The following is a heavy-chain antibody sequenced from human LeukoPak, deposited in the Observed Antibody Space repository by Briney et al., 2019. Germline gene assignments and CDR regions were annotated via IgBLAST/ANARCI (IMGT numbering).Heavy chain of an antibody. D-gene: IGHD1-26*01. V-gene: IGHV4-61*08. J-gene: IGHJ4*02. Sequence: PSETLSLTCTVSGGSISSGGYYWSWIRQHPGKGLEWIGSIYYSGSTNYNPSLKSRVTISVDTSKNQFSLKLSSVTAADTAVYYCARSVGATAKIDYWGQGTLVTVSS. CDR1: GGSISSGGYY. CDR3: ARSVGATAKIDY. CDR2: IYYSGST.